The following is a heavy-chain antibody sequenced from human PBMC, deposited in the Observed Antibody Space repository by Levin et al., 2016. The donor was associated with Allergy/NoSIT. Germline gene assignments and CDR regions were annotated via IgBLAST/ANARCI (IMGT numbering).Heavy chain of an antibody. CDR3: ARQDSGYDYGSDDYYYMDV. CDR2: IYYSGST. D-gene: IGHD5-12*01. Sequence: SETLSLTCTVSGGSISSYYWSWIRQPPGKGLEWIGYIYYSGSTNYNPSLKSRVTISVDTSKNQFSLKLSSVTAADTAVYYCARQDSGYDYGSDDYYYMDVWGKGTTVTVSS. J-gene: IGHJ6*03. CDR1: GGSISSYY. V-gene: IGHV4-59*01.